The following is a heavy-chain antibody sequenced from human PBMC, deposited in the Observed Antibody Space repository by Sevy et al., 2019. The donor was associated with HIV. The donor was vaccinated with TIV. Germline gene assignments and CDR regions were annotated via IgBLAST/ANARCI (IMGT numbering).Heavy chain of an antibody. CDR2: IYTSGST. V-gene: IGHV4-4*07. D-gene: IGHD3-9*01. CDR1: GGSISSYY. Sequence: SETLSLTCTVSGGSISSYYWSWIRQPAGKGPEWIGRIYTSGSTNYNPSLKSRVTMSVDTSKNQFSLKLSSVTAADTAVYYCAREDDILTGYYLLDYWGQGTLVTVSS. J-gene: IGHJ4*02. CDR3: AREDDILTGYYLLDY.